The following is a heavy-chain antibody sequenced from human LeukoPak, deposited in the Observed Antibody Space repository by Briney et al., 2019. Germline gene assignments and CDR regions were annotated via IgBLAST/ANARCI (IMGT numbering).Heavy chain of an antibody. Sequence: GGSLRLSCAASGFTFSSYWMSWVRQAPGKGLEWVANIKQDGSEKYYVDSVKGRFTISRDNAKNTLYLQMNSLRAEDTAVYYCARAYDILTGYRAFDIWGQGTMVTVSS. CDR1: GFTFSSYW. V-gene: IGHV3-7*03. D-gene: IGHD3-9*01. J-gene: IGHJ3*02. CDR3: ARAYDILTGYRAFDI. CDR2: IKQDGSEK.